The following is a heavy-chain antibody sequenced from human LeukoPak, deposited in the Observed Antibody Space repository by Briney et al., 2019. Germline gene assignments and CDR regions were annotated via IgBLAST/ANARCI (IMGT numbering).Heavy chain of an antibody. CDR3: ARDKEDIVVVPAAMGESNNWFDP. CDR1: GYTFTSYG. J-gene: IGHJ5*02. Sequence: GASVKVSCKASGYTFTSYGISWVRQAPGQGLEWMGWISAYNGNTNYAQKLQGRVIMTTDTSTSTAYMELRSLRSDDTAVYYCARDKEDIVVVPAAMGESNNWFDPWGQGTLVTVSS. D-gene: IGHD2-2*01. CDR2: ISAYNGNT. V-gene: IGHV1-18*01.